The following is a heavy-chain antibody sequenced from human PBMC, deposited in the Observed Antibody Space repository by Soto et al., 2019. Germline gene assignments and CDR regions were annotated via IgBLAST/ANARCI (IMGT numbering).Heavy chain of an antibody. CDR1: GGTFSSYA. Sequence: QVQLVQSGAEVKKPGSSVKVSCKASGGTFSSYAISWVRQAPGQGLEWMGGIIPIFGTANYAQKFQGRVTITADEPTSTAYRELSSLRSEDTAVYYCGRGGDIVVVPAARAYYYGMDVWGKGTTVTVPS. CDR3: GRGGDIVVVPAARAYYYGMDV. V-gene: IGHV1-69*01. CDR2: IIPIFGTA. D-gene: IGHD2-2*01. J-gene: IGHJ6*04.